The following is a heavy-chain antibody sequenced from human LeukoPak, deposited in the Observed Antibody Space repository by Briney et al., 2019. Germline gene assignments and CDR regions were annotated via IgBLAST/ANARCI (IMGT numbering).Heavy chain of an antibody. V-gene: IGHV1-46*01. Sequence: ASVKVSCKASGYTFSNYYMHWVRQAPGQGLEWMGIINPSGGSTSYAQKFQGRATMTRDTSTSTVYMELSSLRSEDTAVYYCAKDDSNGPQVYWGQGSLVTVSS. CDR2: INPSGGST. D-gene: IGHD3-22*01. J-gene: IGHJ4*02. CDR1: GYTFSNYY. CDR3: AKDDSNGPQVY.